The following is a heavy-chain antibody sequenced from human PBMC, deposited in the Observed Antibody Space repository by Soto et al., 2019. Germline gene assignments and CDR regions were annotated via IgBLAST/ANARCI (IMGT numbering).Heavy chain of an antibody. Sequence: GGSLRLSCAASGLTLSRYPMSWVRQAPGKGLQWVSSISVDGGSTYYPDSVKGRFTISRDNAKNTLYLQMNSLRDEDTAIYYCTSDTFGLRDTWGQGTLVTVSS. CDR1: GLTLSRYP. D-gene: IGHD3-16*01. V-gene: IGHV3-23*01. CDR3: TSDTFGLRDT. J-gene: IGHJ5*02. CDR2: ISVDGGST.